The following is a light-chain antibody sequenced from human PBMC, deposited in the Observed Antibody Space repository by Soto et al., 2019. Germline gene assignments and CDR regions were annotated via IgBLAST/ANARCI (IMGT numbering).Light chain of an antibody. CDR2: DVS. V-gene: IGLV2-14*03. CDR1: SSDVGGSNY. CDR3: SSYTSSSTVV. J-gene: IGLJ2*01. Sequence: QSVLTQPASVSGSPGQSITISCTGTSSDVGGSNYVSWYQQHPGKAPKLMIYDVSNRPSGVSYRFSGSKSGNTASLTISGLQAEDEADYYCSSYTSSSTVVFGGGTQLTVL.